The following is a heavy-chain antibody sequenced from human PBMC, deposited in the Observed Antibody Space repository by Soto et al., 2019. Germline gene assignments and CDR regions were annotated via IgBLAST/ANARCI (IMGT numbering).Heavy chain of an antibody. CDR2: IIPIFGTA. CDR1: GGTFSSYA. V-gene: IGHV1-69*13. J-gene: IGHJ5*02. CDR3: ALMVRGVIITDNNWFDP. D-gene: IGHD3-10*01. Sequence: GAPVKVSCKASGGTFSSYAISWVRQAPGQGLEWMGGIIPIFGTANYAQKFQGRVTITADESTSTAYMELSSLRSEDTAVYYCALMVRGVIITDNNWFDPWGQGTLVTVSS.